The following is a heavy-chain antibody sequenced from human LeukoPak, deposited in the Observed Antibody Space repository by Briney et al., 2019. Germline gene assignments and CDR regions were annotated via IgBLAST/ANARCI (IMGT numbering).Heavy chain of an antibody. D-gene: IGHD1-26*01. V-gene: IGHV4-4*07. J-gene: IGHJ4*02. CDR2: VYTSGSP. CDR3: ARLGSYHDF. CDR1: GASITNYY. Sequence: SETLSLTCTVSGASITNYYWSWIRQPAGKALEWIGRVYTSGSPNYNPSLKSRVTMSVDTSRNQLSLKLPSVTAADTAVYFCARLGSYHDFWGQGALVTVSS.